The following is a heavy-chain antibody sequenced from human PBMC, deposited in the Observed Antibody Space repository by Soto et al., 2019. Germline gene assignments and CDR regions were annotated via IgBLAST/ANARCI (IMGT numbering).Heavy chain of an antibody. CDR1: GDSVSSNSVA. CDR3: VRQYRDSQYYSGLDV. J-gene: IGHJ6*02. D-gene: IGHD6-6*01. Sequence: SQTLSLTCAISGDSVSSNSVAWNWIRQSPSRGLEWLGRTYYRSKWYNDFAVSVKSRITINPDTSKNQFSLQLNSVTPEDTAVYYCVRQYRDSQYYSGLDVWGQGTTVTVSS. V-gene: IGHV6-1*01. CDR2: TYYRSKWYN.